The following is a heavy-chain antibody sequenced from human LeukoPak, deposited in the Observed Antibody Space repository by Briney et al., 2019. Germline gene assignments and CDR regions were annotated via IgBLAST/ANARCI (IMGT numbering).Heavy chain of an antibody. V-gene: IGHV3-66*01. D-gene: IGHD3-10*01. Sequence: GGSLRLSCAASGFTLSSNYMSWVRQAPGKGLEWVSVIYSGGSTYYADSVKGRFTISRDNSKNTLYLQMNSLRAEDTAVYYCARGMFWGSGSYNYYYYGMDVWGQGTTVTVSS. J-gene: IGHJ6*02. CDR1: GFTLSSNY. CDR3: ARGMFWGSGSYNYYYYGMDV. CDR2: IYSGGST.